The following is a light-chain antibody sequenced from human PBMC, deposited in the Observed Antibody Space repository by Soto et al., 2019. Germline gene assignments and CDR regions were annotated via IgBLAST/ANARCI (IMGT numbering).Light chain of an antibody. CDR2: AAS. CDR3: QQSYSTPFT. J-gene: IGKJ3*01. Sequence: DIQMTQSPSSLSASPGERVTITFRASQSISSYLNWYQQKPGKAPKLLIYAASSLQSGVPSRFSGSGSGTDFTLTISSLQPEDFATYYCQQSYSTPFTFGPGTKVDIK. V-gene: IGKV1-39*01. CDR1: QSISSY.